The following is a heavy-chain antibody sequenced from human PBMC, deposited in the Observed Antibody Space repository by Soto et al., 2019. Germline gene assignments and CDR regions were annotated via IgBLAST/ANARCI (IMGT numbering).Heavy chain of an antibody. CDR3: AREAGGAVFSFQH. CDR2: INPSGGST. D-gene: IGHD2-21*01. V-gene: IGHV1-46*03. J-gene: IGHJ1*01. CDR1: GYTFTSYY. Sequence: QVQLVQSGAEVKKPGASVKVSCKASGYTFTSYYMHWVRQAPGQGLEWMGIINPSGGSTSYAQKFQCRVTMTRDTSTSTVYMELSSLRSEDTAVYYCAREAGGAVFSFQHWGQGTLVTVSS.